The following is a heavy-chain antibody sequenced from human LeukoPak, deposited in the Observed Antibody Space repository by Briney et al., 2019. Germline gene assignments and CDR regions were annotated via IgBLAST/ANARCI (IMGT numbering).Heavy chain of an antibody. V-gene: IGHV4-39*01. J-gene: IGHJ5*02. Sequence: SETLSLTCTVSGGSISSSSYSWGWIRQPPGKGLEWIGSIYYSGSTYYNPSLKSRVTISVDTSENQFSLKLSSVTAADTAVYYCARHYCGYSSSCGFDPWGQGTLVTVSS. CDR1: GGSISSSSYS. CDR2: IYYSGST. CDR3: ARHYCGYSSSCGFDP. D-gene: IGHD6-6*01.